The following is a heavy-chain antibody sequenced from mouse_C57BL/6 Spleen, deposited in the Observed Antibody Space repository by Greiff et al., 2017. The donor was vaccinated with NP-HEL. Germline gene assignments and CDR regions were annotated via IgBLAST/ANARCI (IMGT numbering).Heavy chain of an antibody. V-gene: IGHV2-9-1*01. CDR1: GFSLTSYA. CDR3: ARNLHYYGSGYFDV. D-gene: IGHD1-1*01. Sequence: VKLMESGPGLVAPSQSLSITCTVSGFSLTSYAISWVRQPPGKGLEWLGVIWTGGGTNYNSALKSRLSISKDNSKSQVFLKMNSLQTDDTARYYCARNLHYYGSGYFDVWGTGTTVTVSS. CDR2: IWTGGGT. J-gene: IGHJ1*03.